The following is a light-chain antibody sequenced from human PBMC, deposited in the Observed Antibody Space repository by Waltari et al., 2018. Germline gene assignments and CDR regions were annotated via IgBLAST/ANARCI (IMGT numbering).Light chain of an antibody. V-gene: IGLV2-23*01. J-gene: IGLJ2*01. CDR2: EDT. Sequence: QRHPGKAPKPIFYEDTKRTSGVSFRLSGSKSGNTASLTISGLQAEDEAEYYCSSFAGRGTKIFGAGTEPTVL. CDR3: SSFAGRGTKI.